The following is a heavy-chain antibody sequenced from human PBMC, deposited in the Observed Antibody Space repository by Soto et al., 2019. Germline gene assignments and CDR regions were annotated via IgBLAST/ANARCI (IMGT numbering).Heavy chain of an antibody. CDR1: GFTFSSFP. CDR2: ISYDGSNK. D-gene: IGHD6-19*01. J-gene: IGHJ4*02. Sequence: GGSLRLSCVASGFTFSSFPMHWVRQAPGKGLERVALISYDGSNKYYTDSVKGRFTISRDNSKNTLYLQMNSLRAEDTALYYCAREGGVSGWYWGGDYWGQGTPVTVSS. CDR3: AREGGVSGWYWGGDY. V-gene: IGHV3-30-3*01.